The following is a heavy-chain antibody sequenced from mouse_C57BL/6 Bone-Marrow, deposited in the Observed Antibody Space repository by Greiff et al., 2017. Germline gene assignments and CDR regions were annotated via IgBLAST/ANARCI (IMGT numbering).Heavy chain of an antibody. Sequence: VQLQQSGPGLVQPSQSLSITCTVSGSSLTSYGVHWVRQSPGKGLEWLGVIWSGGSTDYNAAFISRLSISKDNSKSQVFFKMNSQQADDTAIYYCARGAYGIFAYWGQGTLVTVSA. CDR3: ARGAYGIFAY. D-gene: IGHD2-1*01. J-gene: IGHJ3*01. CDR2: IWSGGST. V-gene: IGHV2-2*01. CDR1: GSSLTSYG.